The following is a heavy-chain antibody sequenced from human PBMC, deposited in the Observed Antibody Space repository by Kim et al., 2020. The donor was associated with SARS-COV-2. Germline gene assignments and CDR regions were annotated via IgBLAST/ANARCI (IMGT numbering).Heavy chain of an antibody. D-gene: IGHD3-10*01. Sequence: SETLSLTCTVSGGSISSSSYYWGWIRQPPGKGLEWIGSIYYSGSTYYNPSLKSRVTISVDTSKNQFSLKLSSVTAADTAVYYCARHGSRGAGGAFDIWGQGTMVTVSS. J-gene: IGHJ3*02. CDR3: ARHGSRGAGGAFDI. CDR1: GGSISSSSYY. V-gene: IGHV4-39*01. CDR2: IYYSGST.